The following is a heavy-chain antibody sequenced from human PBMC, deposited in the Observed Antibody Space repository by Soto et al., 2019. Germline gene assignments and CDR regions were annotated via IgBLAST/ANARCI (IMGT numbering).Heavy chain of an antibody. CDR1: GGTFSSYA. V-gene: IGHV1-69*01. J-gene: IGHJ4*02. Sequence: QVQLVQSGAEVKQPGSSVKVSCTASGGTFSSYAISWVRQAPGQGLEWMGGIIPIGGKANYAQKFQGRVTITADESTSTAYMELNSLRSEDTAVYYCARDRRPRIVVVVAAAHFDYWGQGTLVTVSS. CDR2: IIPIGGKA. CDR3: ARDRRPRIVVVVAAAHFDY. D-gene: IGHD2-15*01.